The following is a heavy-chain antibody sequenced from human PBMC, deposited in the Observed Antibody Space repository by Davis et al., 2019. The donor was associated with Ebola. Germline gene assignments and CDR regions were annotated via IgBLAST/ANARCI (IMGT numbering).Heavy chain of an antibody. CDR2: INSDGSST. J-gene: IGHJ6*02. D-gene: IGHD1-1*01. V-gene: IGHV3-74*01. CDR3: AGTVPYYYGMDV. CDR1: GFTFSSYA. Sequence: GESLKISCAASGFTFSSYAMSWVRQAPGKGLVWVSRINSDGSSTSYADSVKGRFTISRDNAKNTLYLQMNSLRAEDTAVYYCAGTVPYYYGMDVWGQGTTVTVSS.